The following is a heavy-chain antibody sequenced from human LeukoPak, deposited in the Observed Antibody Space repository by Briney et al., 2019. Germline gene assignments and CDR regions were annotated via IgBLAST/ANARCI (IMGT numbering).Heavy chain of an antibody. D-gene: IGHD3-10*01. CDR2: INPSGGST. CDR3: ARAEVQLKFDP. V-gene: IGHV1-46*01. CDR1: GYTFTSYY. J-gene: IGHJ5*02. Sequence: ASVKVSCMASGYTFTSYYMHWVRQAPGQGLEWMGIINPSGGSTSYAQKFQGRVTMTRDTSTSTVYMELSSLRSEDTAVYYCARAEVQLKFDPWGQGTLVTVSS.